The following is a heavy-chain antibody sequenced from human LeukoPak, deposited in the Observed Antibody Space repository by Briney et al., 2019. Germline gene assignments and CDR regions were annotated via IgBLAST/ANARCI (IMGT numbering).Heavy chain of an antibody. V-gene: IGHV4-38-2*02. CDR3: ARGYSSSWYPNWFDP. Sequence: SETLSLTCTVSGGSISSYYWGWIRQPPGKGLEWIGSIYHSGSSYYNPSLNSRVTISVDTSKNQFSLKLSSVTAADTAVYYCARGYSSSWYPNWFDPWGQGTLVTVSS. D-gene: IGHD6-13*01. CDR1: GGSISSYY. CDR2: IYHSGSS. J-gene: IGHJ5*02.